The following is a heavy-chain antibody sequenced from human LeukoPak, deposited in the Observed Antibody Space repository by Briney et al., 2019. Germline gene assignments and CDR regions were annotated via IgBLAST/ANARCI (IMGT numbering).Heavy chain of an antibody. J-gene: IGHJ4*02. CDR3: AKGASGWLASDY. V-gene: IGHV3-9*01. CDR2: ISWNSGSI. CDR1: GFTFDDYA. D-gene: IGHD6-19*01. Sequence: GGSLRLSCAASGFTFDDYAMHWVRQAPGKGLEWVSGISWNSGSIGYADSVKGRFTISRDNAKNSLYLQMNSLRAEDTALYYCAKGASGWLASDYWGQGTLVTVSS.